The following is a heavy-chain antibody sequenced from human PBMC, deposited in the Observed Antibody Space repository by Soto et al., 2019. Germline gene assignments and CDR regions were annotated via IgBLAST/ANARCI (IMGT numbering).Heavy chain of an antibody. CDR3: ARGIEGWYQGRYYYGMDV. Sequence: SETLSVTCAVSGASVSSTYWWSWVRHPPGKGPEWIGEINHRGSANYNPSLKSRVTMSLDISKSQFSLRLTSVTAADTAVYYCARGIEGWYQGRYYYGMDVWGQGTTVTVSS. J-gene: IGHJ6*02. CDR2: INHRGSA. V-gene: IGHV4-4*02. D-gene: IGHD6-19*01. CDR1: GASVSSTYW.